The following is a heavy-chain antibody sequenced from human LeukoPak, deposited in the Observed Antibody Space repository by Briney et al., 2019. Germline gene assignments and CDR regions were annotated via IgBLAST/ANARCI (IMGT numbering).Heavy chain of an antibody. D-gene: IGHD3-9*01. CDR3: ARNFDMKGSDP. CDR1: GYTFSGYY. CDR2: INSDSGFT. Sequence: ASVKLSCKASGYTFSGYYMNWVRQAPGQGLEWMGWINSDSGFTKYAQKFQGRVTMTRDTSITTVYMDLTRLTSDDTAVYYCARNFDMKGSDPWGQGTLVTVSS. J-gene: IGHJ5*02. V-gene: IGHV1-2*02.